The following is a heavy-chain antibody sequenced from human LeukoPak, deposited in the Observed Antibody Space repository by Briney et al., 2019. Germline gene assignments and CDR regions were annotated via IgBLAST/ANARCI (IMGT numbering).Heavy chain of an antibody. CDR3: ARERRGYYDFWSGYSNWFDP. CDR1: GVTFSSYW. D-gene: IGHD3-3*01. Sequence: GGSLRLSCADPGVTFSSYWMSWVRQAPGKGLEWVANIKQDGGEKYYVESVKGRFTISRDNSKNSLYLQMNSLRAEDTAVYYCARERRGYYDFWSGYSNWFDPWGQGTLVTVSS. CDR2: IKQDGGEK. V-gene: IGHV3-7*01. J-gene: IGHJ5*02.